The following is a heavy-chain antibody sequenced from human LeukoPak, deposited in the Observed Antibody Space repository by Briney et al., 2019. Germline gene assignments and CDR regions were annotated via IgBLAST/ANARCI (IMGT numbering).Heavy chain of an antibody. J-gene: IGHJ6*02. Sequence: PSETLSLTCSVSGGSISSYYWSWIRQPPGKGLEWIGYIYYSGSTNHNPSLKSRVTISVDTSKNQFSLKLSSVTAADTAVYYCAGQRSWSYYYGLDVWGQGTTVTVSS. D-gene: IGHD6-25*01. V-gene: IGHV4-59*01. CDR3: AGQRSWSYYYGLDV. CDR1: GGSISSYY. CDR2: IYYSGST.